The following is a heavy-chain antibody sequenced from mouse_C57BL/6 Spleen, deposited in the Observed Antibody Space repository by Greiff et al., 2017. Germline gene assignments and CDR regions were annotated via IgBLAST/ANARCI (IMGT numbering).Heavy chain of an antibody. V-gene: IGHV1-74*01. CDR2: IHPSDSDT. CDR1: GYTFTSYW. J-gene: IGHJ4*01. Sequence: QVHVKQPGAELVKPGASVKVSCKASGYTFTSYWMHWVKQRPGQGLEWIGRIHPSDSDTNYNQKFKGKATLTVDKSSSTAYMQLSSLTSEDSAVYYCAIDGYYGNYGDYYAMDYWGQGTSVTVSS. CDR3: AIDGYYGNYGDYYAMDY. D-gene: IGHD2-1*01.